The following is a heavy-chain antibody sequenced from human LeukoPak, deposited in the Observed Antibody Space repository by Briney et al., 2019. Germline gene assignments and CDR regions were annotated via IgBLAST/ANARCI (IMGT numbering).Heavy chain of an antibody. CDR1: GGSFSGYY. D-gene: IGHD2-2*01. Sequence: SENLSLTCAVYGGSFSGYYWSWIRQPPGKGLEWIGEINHSGSTNYNPSLKSRVTISVDTSKNQFSLKLSSVIAADTAVYYCARGHPRYCSSTSCYAMGRYYFDYWGQGTLVTVSS. CDR2: INHSGST. V-gene: IGHV4-34*01. J-gene: IGHJ4*02. CDR3: ARGHPRYCSSTSCYAMGRYYFDY.